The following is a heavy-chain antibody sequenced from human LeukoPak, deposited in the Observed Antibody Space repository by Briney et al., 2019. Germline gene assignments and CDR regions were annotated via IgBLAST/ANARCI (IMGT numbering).Heavy chain of an antibody. Sequence: GGSLRLSCVASGFTFSSYSMNWVRQAPGKGLEYVSAISLNGDSTYYADSVKGRFTISRDNSKNTLSLQMSSLRAEDTAVYYCVSSSWFDPWGQGTLVTVSS. CDR1: GFTFSSYS. J-gene: IGHJ5*02. D-gene: IGHD6-13*01. CDR3: VSSSWFDP. CDR2: ISLNGDST. V-gene: IGHV3-64D*06.